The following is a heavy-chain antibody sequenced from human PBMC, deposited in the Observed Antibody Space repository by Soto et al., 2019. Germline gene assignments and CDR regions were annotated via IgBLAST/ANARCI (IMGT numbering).Heavy chain of an antibody. D-gene: IGHD4-17*01. J-gene: IGHJ4*02. CDR3: ARTTAVPNSLRSRYFFDY. CDR1: GGSVSDKTYY. Sequence: LSLTCSVSGGSVSDKTYYWSWIRQPPGKRLEWIGYVYYSGTTNYNPSLKSRVTISVDLSKNQFSLRLSSVTTADTALYYCARTTAVPNSLRSRYFFDYWGQGTLVTVSS. CDR2: VYYSGTT. V-gene: IGHV4-61*01.